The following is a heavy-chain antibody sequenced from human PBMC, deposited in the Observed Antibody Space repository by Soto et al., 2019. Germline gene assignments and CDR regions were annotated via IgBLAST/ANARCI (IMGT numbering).Heavy chain of an antibody. CDR2: ISYDGSNK. Sequence: QVQLVESGGGVVQPGRSLRLSCAASGFTFSSYGMHWVRQAPGKGLEWVAVISYDGSNKYYADSVKGRFTISRDNYKNTLAMQMNSLSVEDPVLYYCAHGPVIVLVPAVMNYYYGMDVWGQGTTVTVSS. J-gene: IGHJ6*02. V-gene: IGHV3-30*03. D-gene: IGHD3-22*01. CDR1: GFTFSSYG. CDR3: AHGPVIVLVPAVMNYYYGMDV.